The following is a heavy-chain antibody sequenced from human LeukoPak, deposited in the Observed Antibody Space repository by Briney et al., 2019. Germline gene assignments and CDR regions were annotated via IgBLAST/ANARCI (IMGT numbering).Heavy chain of an antibody. CDR2: ISCSGGST. CDR3: EKDRWELLGAFEI. CDR1: GFTFSSYG. Sequence: GGSLRLSCAASGFTFSSYGMSWVRQAPGKGLEWVSAISCSGGSTCYADSVKGRFTISRDNSKNTLYLQMNSMRAEDTAVYYCEKDRWELLGAFEIWGQRTMGSVSS. V-gene: IGHV3-23*01. D-gene: IGHD1-26*01. J-gene: IGHJ3*02.